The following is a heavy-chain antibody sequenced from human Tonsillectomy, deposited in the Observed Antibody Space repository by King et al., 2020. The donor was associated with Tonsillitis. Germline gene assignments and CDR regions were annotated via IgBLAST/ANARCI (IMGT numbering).Heavy chain of an antibody. V-gene: IGHV3-23*04. Sequence: VQLVESGGGLVQRGGSLRLSCAASGFMFSSYAMSWVRQAPGKGLEWVSAISGSGGSTYYADSVKGRFTISRDNSKNTLYLQMNSLRAEDTAVYHCAKGRLGNDVGYFDYWGQGTLVTVSS. D-gene: IGHD1-1*01. J-gene: IGHJ4*02. CDR1: GFMFSSYA. CDR3: AKGRLGNDVGYFDY. CDR2: ISGSGGST.